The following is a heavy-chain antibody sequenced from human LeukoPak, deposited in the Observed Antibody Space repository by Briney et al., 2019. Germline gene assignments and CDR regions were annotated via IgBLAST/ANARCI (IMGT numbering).Heavy chain of an antibody. CDR2: ISYDGSNK. J-gene: IGHJ6*02. CDR3: ARDLSTYGMDV. CDR1: GFTFSSYA. V-gene: IGHV3-30-3*01. Sequence: PGGSLRLSCAASGFTFSSYAMHWVRQAPGKGMEWVAVISYDGSNKYYADSVKGRFTISRDNSKNTLYLQMNSLRAEDTAVYYCARDLSTYGMDVWGQGTTVTVSS. D-gene: IGHD2/OR15-2a*01.